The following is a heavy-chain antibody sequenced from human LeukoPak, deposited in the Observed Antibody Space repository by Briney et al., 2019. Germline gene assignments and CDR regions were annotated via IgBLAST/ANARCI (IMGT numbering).Heavy chain of an antibody. J-gene: IGHJ4*02. CDR1: GGTFSCYA. CDR3: ARDYYGSGILDY. V-gene: IGHV1-69*01. Sequence: ASVKVSCTASGGTFSCYAISWMRQAPGQGLEWMGGIIPIFGTANYAQKFQGRVTITADESTSTAYMELSSLRSEDTAVYYCARDYYGSGILDYWGQGTLVTVSS. D-gene: IGHD3-10*01. CDR2: IIPIFGTA.